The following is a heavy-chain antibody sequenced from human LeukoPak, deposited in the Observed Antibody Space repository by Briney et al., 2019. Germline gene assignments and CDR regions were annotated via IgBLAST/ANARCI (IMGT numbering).Heavy chain of an antibody. Sequence: ASVKVSCKASGYSFTSNYIHWVRRAPGQGLEWMGMIYPRDGSTSYAQKFQGRVTVTRDTSTSTVHMELSGLRSEDTAVYYCARDQEAFDYWGQGTLVTVSS. CDR1: GYSFTSNY. V-gene: IGHV1-46*01. CDR2: IYPRDGST. CDR3: ARDQEAFDY. J-gene: IGHJ4*02.